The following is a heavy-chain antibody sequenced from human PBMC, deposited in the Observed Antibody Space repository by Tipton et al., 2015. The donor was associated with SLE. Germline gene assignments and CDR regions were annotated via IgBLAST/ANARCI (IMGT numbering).Heavy chain of an antibody. J-gene: IGHJ4*02. CDR1: GDSISRGGYY. Sequence: TLSLTCTVSGDSISRGGYYWSWIRQLPGKGLEWIGYIHDSGATYYNPSLQSRLTMSLDTSENQFSLKLTSVTAADTAMYFCARDVDGYRACHYWGQGTLVTVSS. D-gene: IGHD5-24*01. CDR2: IHDSGAT. V-gene: IGHV4-31*03. CDR3: ARDVDGYRACHY.